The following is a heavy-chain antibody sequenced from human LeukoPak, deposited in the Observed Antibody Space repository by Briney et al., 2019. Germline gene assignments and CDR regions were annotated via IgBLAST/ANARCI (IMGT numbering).Heavy chain of an antibody. CDR2: ISAYNGNT. D-gene: IGHD6-13*01. Sequence: VASVKVSCKSSGYTFTNYGISWVRQAPGQGLEWMGWISAYNGNTNYAQKLQGRVTMTTDTSTSTAYMELRSLRSDDTAVYYCARDGPIAAAGDSYFDDWGQGTLVTVSS. CDR1: GYTFTNYG. V-gene: IGHV1-18*01. J-gene: IGHJ4*02. CDR3: ARDGPIAAAGDSYFDD.